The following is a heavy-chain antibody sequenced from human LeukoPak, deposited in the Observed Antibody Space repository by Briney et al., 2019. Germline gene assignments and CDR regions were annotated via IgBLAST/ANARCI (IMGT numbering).Heavy chain of an antibody. CDR2: ISGSGGST. Sequence: PGGSVRLSCAASGFTFSSYAMGWVRQAPGKGLEWVSAISGSGGSTYYADSVKGRFTISRDNSKNTLYLQMNSLRAEDTAVYYCAKDLGIDYVWGSYRPDYWGQGTLVTVSS. CDR1: GFTFSSYA. J-gene: IGHJ4*02. D-gene: IGHD3-16*02. V-gene: IGHV3-23*01. CDR3: AKDLGIDYVWGSYRPDY.